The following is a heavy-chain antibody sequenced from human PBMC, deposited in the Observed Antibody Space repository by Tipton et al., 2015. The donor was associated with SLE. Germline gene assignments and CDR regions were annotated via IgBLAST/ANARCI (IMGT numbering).Heavy chain of an antibody. V-gene: IGHV4-30-2*01. J-gene: IGHJ3*01. CDR2: IFHSGIT. Sequence: TLSLTCAVSGASIGSGGYSWNWIRQPPGKGLQWIGYIFHSGITYYNPSLKSRVTMSVDRSKNQFSLRLTSVTAADTAVYYCARERKYVVRFRELVAPDLWGQGTAITVSS. CDR3: ARERKYVVRFRELVAPDL. D-gene: IGHD1-26*01. CDR1: GASIGSGGYS.